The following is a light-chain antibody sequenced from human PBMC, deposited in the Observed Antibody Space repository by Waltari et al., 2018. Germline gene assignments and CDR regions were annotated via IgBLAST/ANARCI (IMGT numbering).Light chain of an antibody. J-gene: IGLJ3*02. CDR3: SAWDSGLTVWV. Sequence: QAGLTQPHSVSTDLRQTATLTCTGNSNNVGNQGAAWLQQHQGRPPKLVSYRNNTRPSGISERFSASRSGNTASLTITELQPEDEADYYCSAWDSGLTVWVFGGGTKLTVL. CDR2: RNN. V-gene: IGLV10-54*04. CDR1: SNNVGNQG.